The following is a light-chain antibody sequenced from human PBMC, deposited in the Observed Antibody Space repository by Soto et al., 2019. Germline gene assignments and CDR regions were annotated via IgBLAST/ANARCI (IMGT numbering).Light chain of an antibody. V-gene: IGLV3-25*02. CDR1: AVPKQY. CDR2: KDS. Sequence: SYELTQPPSVSVSPGQTARITCSGDAVPKQYTSWYQQRPGQAPILVIYKDSERPSGIPERFSGSTSGKTVSLTISGVQAEDEAAYFCQSPDNSGTLVFGGGTKLTVL. J-gene: IGLJ2*01. CDR3: QSPDNSGTLV.